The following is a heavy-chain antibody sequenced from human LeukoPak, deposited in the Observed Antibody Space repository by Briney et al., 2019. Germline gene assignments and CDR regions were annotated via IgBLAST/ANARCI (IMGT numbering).Heavy chain of an antibody. CDR2: ISGSGGST. D-gene: IGHD3-3*01. CDR3: ARASYYDFWSGRYYYYYMDV. Sequence: GGSLRLSCAASGFTFSSYAMSWVRQAPGKGLEWVSAISGSGGSTYYADSVKGRFTISRDNSKNTLYLQMNSLRAEDTAVYYCARASYYDFWSGRYYYYYMDVWGKGTTVTVSS. CDR1: GFTFSSYA. V-gene: IGHV3-23*01. J-gene: IGHJ6*03.